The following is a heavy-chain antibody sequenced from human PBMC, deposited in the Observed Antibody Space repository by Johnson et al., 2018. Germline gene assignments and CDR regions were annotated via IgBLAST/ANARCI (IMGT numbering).Heavy chain of an antibody. D-gene: IGHD3-10*01. CDR2: ISDSGQHT. Sequence: VQLVQSGGDLVQPGGSLRLSCAASGFTFSTYVSWVRQAPGLGLEWVSTISDSGQHTFYADSVKGRFTISRDNSKDTVYLQMNTLRAGGTAVYYGAKDAGAAAFDIWGQGTRVTVSS. CDR3: AKDAGAAAFDI. J-gene: IGHJ3*02. CDR1: GFTFSTY. V-gene: IGHV3-23*04.